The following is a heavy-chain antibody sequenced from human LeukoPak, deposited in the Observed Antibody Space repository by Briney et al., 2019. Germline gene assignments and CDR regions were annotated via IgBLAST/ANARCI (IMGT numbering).Heavy chain of an antibody. D-gene: IGHD3-22*01. Sequence: SETLSLTCTVSGGSISSYYWSWIRQPPGKGLEWIGYIYYSGSTNYNPSLKSRVTISVDTSKNQFSLKLSSVTAADTAVYYCARGYDGSGYYYRNWYFDLWGRGTLVTVSS. CDR2: IYYSGST. CDR3: ARGYDGSGYYYRNWYFDL. CDR1: GGSISSYY. V-gene: IGHV4-59*08. J-gene: IGHJ2*01.